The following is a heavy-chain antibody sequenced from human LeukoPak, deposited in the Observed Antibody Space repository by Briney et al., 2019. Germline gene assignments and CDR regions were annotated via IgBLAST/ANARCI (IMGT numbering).Heavy chain of an antibody. CDR3: ARHAYGDYPRSFDY. V-gene: IGHV4-39*01. J-gene: IGHJ4*02. CDR2: IYYSGST. Sequence: KPSETLSLTCTVSGGSISSSSYYWGWIRQPPGKGLEWIGSIYYSGSTYYNPSLKSRVTISVDTSKNQFSLKLSSVTAADPAVYYCARHAYGDYPRSFDYWGQGTLVTVSS. D-gene: IGHD4-17*01. CDR1: GGSISSSSYY.